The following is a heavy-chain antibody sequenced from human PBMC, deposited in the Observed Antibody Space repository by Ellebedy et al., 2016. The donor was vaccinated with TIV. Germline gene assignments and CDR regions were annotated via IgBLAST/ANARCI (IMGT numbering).Heavy chain of an antibody. CDR3: ARGGTAGGFDV. Sequence: GGSLRLXCAASGFIFSSHWMSWVRQVPGKGLEWVANIKEGGSEEYYGDSVKGRCTIFRDNDKNSLNLQMVSLRAEDTAVYYCARGGTAGGFDVWGQGTMVTVSS. J-gene: IGHJ3*01. D-gene: IGHD2-8*02. CDR1: GFIFSSHW. V-gene: IGHV3-7*01. CDR2: IKEGGSEE.